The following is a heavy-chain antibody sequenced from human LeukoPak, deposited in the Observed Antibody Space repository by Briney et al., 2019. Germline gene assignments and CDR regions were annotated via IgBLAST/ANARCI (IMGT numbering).Heavy chain of an antibody. CDR2: ISGYGDSP. CDR3: AKGPMVRGVIPGTDY. J-gene: IGHJ4*02. V-gene: IGHV3-23*01. D-gene: IGHD3-10*01. Sequence: GGSLRLSCAASGFTFRSYAMSWVRQAPGKGLEWVSGISGYGDSPCYAESVKGRFTISRDNSKNTLYLQVNSLRAEDTAVYYCAKGPMVRGVIPGTDYWGQGTLVTVSS. CDR1: GFTFRSYA.